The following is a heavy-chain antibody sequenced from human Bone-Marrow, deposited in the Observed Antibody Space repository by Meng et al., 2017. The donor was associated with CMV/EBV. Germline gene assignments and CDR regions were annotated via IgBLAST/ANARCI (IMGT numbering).Heavy chain of an antibody. CDR3: ARGDIVVVPAATPFDY. D-gene: IGHD2-2*01. J-gene: IGHJ4*02. CDR1: GFTFSSYE. Sequence: GGSLRLSCAASGFTFSSYEMNWVRQAPGKGLEWVSYISSSGSTIYYADSVKGRFTISRDNAKNSLYLQMNSLRAEDTAVYYCARGDIVVVPAATPFDYWGQGTLVTVS. V-gene: IGHV3-48*03. CDR2: ISSSGSTI.